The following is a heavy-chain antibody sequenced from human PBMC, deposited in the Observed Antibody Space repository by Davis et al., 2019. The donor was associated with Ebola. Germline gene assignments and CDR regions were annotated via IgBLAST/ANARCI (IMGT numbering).Heavy chain of an antibody. Sequence: GESLKLSCAASGFTFSHYGMHWVRQAPGKGLEWVAVISYDGSNKYYADSVKGRFTISRDNSKNTLDLQMNSLRAEDTAVYYCAKGSSTSCYSSADYWGQGTLVTVSS. CDR1: GFTFSHYG. CDR3: AKGSSTSCYSSADY. CDR2: ISYDGSNK. J-gene: IGHJ4*02. D-gene: IGHD2-2*02. V-gene: IGHV3-30*18.